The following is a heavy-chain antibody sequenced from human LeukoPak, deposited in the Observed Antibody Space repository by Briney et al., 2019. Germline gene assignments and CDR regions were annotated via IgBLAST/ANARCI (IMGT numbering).Heavy chain of an antibody. CDR1: GGSISSATSY. CDR2: LYHSGGT. D-gene: IGHD2-15*01. CDR3: ASPRDTVVVVAATSGYFDL. V-gene: IGHV4-39*07. Sequence: SETLSLTCTVSGGSISSATSYWAWIRQPPGKGLEWIGSLYHSGGTFYNPSFKSRVTISVDTSKNQFSLKLTSVTAADTAVYYCASPRDTVVVVAATSGYFDLWGRGTLVTVSS. J-gene: IGHJ2*01.